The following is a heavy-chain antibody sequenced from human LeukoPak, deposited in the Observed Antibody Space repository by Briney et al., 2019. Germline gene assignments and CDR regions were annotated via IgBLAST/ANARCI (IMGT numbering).Heavy chain of an antibody. Sequence: SETPSLTCAVYGGSFSGYYWSWIRQPPGKGLEWIGEINHSGSTNYNPSLKSRVTISVDTSKNQFSLKLSSVTAADTAVYYCARGRLGYCTGGVCYFGAWGQGTLVTVSS. D-gene: IGHD2-8*02. CDR3: ARGRLGYCTGGVCYFGA. CDR2: INHSGST. V-gene: IGHV4-34*01. CDR1: GGSFSGYY. J-gene: IGHJ5*02.